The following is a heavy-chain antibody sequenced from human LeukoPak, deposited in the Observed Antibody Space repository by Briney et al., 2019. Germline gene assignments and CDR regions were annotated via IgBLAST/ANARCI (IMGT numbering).Heavy chain of an antibody. D-gene: IGHD2-8*02. CDR3: VRHPSSGGGDFYGMYV. J-gene: IGHJ6*02. Sequence: PSETLSLTCTVSADSLSSSSYYWGWIRPPPGKGLEWIGTIYYSVNTYYNRSLKSLVTISVDTSKNQFVLKLSSVPAADTALYYCVRHPSSGGGDFYGMYVWGQGTTVTVSS. V-gene: IGHV4-39*01. CDR1: ADSLSSSSYY. CDR2: IYYSVNT.